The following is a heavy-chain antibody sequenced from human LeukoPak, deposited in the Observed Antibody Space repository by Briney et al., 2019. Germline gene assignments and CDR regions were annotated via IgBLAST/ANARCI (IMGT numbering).Heavy chain of an antibody. CDR2: ISHDGMNA. Sequence: GGSLRLSCAASGLHFSGTAMSWVRQAPGKGLEWVSAISHDGMNAYYADSVKGRFTISRDNSKNTLYLQMNSLRAEDTAVYYCARDDYYDSSGHHFDYWGQGTLVTVSS. D-gene: IGHD3-22*01. J-gene: IGHJ4*02. CDR1: GLHFSGTA. CDR3: ARDDYYDSSGHHFDY. V-gene: IGHV3-23*01.